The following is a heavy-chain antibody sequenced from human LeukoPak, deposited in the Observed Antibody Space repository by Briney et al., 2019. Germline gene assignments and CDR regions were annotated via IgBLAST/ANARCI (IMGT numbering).Heavy chain of an antibody. Sequence: GPLRLSCAASGFTFSSYSMNWVRQAPGKGLEWVSSISSSSSYIYYADSVKGRFTISRDNAKNSLYLQMNSLRAEDTAVYYCARDNVTPMGGYWGQGTLVTVSS. J-gene: IGHJ4*02. D-gene: IGHD3-16*01. CDR2: ISSSSSYI. CDR1: GFTFSSYS. CDR3: ARDNVTPMGGY. V-gene: IGHV3-21*01.